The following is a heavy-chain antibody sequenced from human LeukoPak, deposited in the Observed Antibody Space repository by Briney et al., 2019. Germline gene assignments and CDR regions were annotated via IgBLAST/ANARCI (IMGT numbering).Heavy chain of an antibody. CDR3: ARHDGSGSYYSLGY. J-gene: IGHJ4*02. D-gene: IGHD3-10*01. Sequence: PSETLSLTCTVSGGSISSYYWSWIRQPPGKGLEWIGYIYYSGCTNYNPSLKSRVTISVDTSKNQFSLKLSSVTAADTAVYYCARHDGSGSYYSLGYWGQGTLVTVSS. CDR1: GGSISSYY. V-gene: IGHV4-59*08. CDR2: IYYSGCT.